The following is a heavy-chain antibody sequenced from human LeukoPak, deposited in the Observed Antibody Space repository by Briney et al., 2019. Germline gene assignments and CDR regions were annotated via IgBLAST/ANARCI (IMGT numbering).Heavy chain of an antibody. V-gene: IGHV3-30*04. D-gene: IGHD6-19*01. J-gene: IGHJ6*03. Sequence: EGSLRLSCAASGFTFSSYAMHWVRQAPGKGLEWVAVISYDGSNKYYADSVKGRFTISRDNSKNTLYLQMNSLRAEDTAVYYCARDGGYSSGWYYYYYMDVWGKGTTVTVSS. CDR3: ARDGGYSSGWYYYYYMDV. CDR1: GFTFSSYA. CDR2: ISYDGSNK.